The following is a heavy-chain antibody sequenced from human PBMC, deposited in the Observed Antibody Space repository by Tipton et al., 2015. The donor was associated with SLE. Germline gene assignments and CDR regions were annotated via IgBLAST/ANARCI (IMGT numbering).Heavy chain of an antibody. J-gene: IGHJ4*02. D-gene: IGHD4-17*01. CDR3: ARGLLSDYGIDS. CDR2: IYTDGSRI. CDR1: GFTFSNFW. V-gene: IGHV3-74*01. Sequence: SGFTFSNFWMHWVRQAPGKGLVWVSRIYTDGSRIHYADSGKGRFTISRDNAKNTLYLQMNSLRAEDTAVYYCARGLLSDYGIDSWGQGTLVTVSS.